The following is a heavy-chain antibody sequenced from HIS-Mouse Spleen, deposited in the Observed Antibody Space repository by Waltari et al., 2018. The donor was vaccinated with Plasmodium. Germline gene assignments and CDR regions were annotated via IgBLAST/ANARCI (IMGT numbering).Heavy chain of an antibody. CDR3: ASSWYWYFDL. V-gene: IGHV3-7*01. J-gene: IGHJ2*01. CDR1: GFTFSSYW. Sequence: EVQLVESGGGLVQPGGSLRLSCAASGFTFSSYWMSWVRQAPGKGLEWVANIKKDGSGKYYVASVKGRFTLSRDNAKNSLYLQMNSLRAEDTAVYYCASSWYWYFDLWGRGTLVTVSS. D-gene: IGHD6-13*01. CDR2: IKKDGSGK.